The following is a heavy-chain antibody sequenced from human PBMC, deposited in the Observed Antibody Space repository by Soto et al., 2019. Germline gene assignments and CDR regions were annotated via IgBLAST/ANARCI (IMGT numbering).Heavy chain of an antibody. CDR3: ASLDRGDGYNYLDY. CDR2: IYYSGST. V-gene: IGHV4-31*03. Sequence: SETLSLTCTVSGGSISSGGYYWSWIRQHPGKGLEWIGYIYYSGSTYYNPSLKSRVTISVETSKNQFSLKLSSVTAADTAVYYCASLDRGDGYNYLDYWGQGTLVTVSS. D-gene: IGHD5-12*01. CDR1: GGSISSGGYY. J-gene: IGHJ4*02.